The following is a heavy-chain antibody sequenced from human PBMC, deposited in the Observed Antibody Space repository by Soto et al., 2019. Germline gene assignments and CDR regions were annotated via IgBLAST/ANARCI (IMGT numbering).Heavy chain of an antibody. D-gene: IGHD6-6*01. CDR1: GGSISSGGYY. V-gene: IGHV4-31*03. CDR2: IYYSGST. Sequence: SETLYLTCTVSGGSISSGGYYLSWIRQHPGKGLEWIGYIYYSGSTYYNPSLKSRVTISVDTSKNQFSLKLNSVTAADTAVYYCARGVGIAARRIDYWGQGTLVTVSS. J-gene: IGHJ4*02. CDR3: ARGVGIAARRIDY.